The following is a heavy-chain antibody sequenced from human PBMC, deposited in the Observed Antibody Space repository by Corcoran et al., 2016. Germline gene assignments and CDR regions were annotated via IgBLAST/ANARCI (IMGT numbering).Heavy chain of an antibody. CDR2: IYYSGST. D-gene: IGHD3-9*01. Sequence: QVQLQESGPGLVKPSQTLSLTCTVSGGSISSGGYYWSWIRQHPGKGLEWIGYIYYSGSTYYNPSLKSRVTISVDTSKNQFSLKLSSVTAADTAVDYCARDGRYFGWLTAGMDVWGQGTTVTVSS. CDR3: ARDGRYFGWLTAGMDV. J-gene: IGHJ6*02. V-gene: IGHV4-31*03. CDR1: GGSISSGGYY.